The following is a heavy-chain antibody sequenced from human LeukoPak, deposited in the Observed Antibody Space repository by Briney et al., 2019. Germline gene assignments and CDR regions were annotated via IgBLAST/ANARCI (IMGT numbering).Heavy chain of an antibody. CDR3: ARAPKYYYMDV. CDR2: NHYSGGT. Sequence: SETLSLTCTVSGASVFNYYWTWIRQSPGKGLEWIGFNHYSGGTSYKPSLKSRVTISIDTTKNQFSLKLTSVTAADTAVYYCARAPKYYYMDVWGKGTTVTVSS. J-gene: IGHJ6*03. CDR1: GASVFNYY. V-gene: IGHV4-59*02.